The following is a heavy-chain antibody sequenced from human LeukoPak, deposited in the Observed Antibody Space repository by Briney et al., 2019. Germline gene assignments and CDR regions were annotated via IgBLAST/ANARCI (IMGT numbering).Heavy chain of an antibody. CDR1: EYTFTSYS. J-gene: IGHJ4*02. V-gene: IGHV1-3*04. D-gene: IGHD1-1*01. CDR3: ARMAGTIGRFDY. CDR2: INTGNGNT. Sequence: EASVKVSCKASEYTFTSYSIHWLRQAPGQTLEGMGWINTGNGNTKYSQNFQGRVTITRDTSASTAYMELNSLRSEDTAVYYCARMAGTIGRFDYWGQGTLVTVSS.